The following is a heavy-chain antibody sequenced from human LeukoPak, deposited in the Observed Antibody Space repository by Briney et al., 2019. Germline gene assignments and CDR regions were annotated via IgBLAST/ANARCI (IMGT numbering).Heavy chain of an antibody. CDR2: ISSDGSNK. J-gene: IGHJ3*02. CDR3: ARHQYISGWYDAFDI. CDR1: GFTFSSYA. D-gene: IGHD6-19*01. Sequence: GGSLRLSCAASGFTFSSYAMNWVRQAPGKGREWVAVISSDGSNKYHADFVRGRITISRDNSKNTLYLQMNGLRAEDTAVYYCARHQYISGWYDAFDIWGQGTMVTVSS. V-gene: IGHV3-30*04.